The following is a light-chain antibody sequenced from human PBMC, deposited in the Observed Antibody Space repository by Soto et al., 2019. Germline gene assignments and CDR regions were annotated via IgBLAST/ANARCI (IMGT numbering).Light chain of an antibody. V-gene: IGKV3-15*01. J-gene: IGKJ1*01. Sequence: EIVMTQSPAALSVSPGERVTLSCRASQSISFNLAWYQQKPGQAPRLLIYIASTRAAGIPARFSGSGSGTEFTLTISSLQSEDSAIYHCQQYNNWPSWTFGQGTKVEV. CDR1: QSISFN. CDR3: QQYNNWPSWT. CDR2: IAS.